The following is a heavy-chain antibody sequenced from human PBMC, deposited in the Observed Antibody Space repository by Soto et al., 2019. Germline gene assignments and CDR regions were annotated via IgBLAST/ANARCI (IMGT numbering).Heavy chain of an antibody. V-gene: IGHV3-21*01. D-gene: IGHD2-2*01. CDR3: ARLFTSSPAARNYWYFDL. Sequence: GGSLRLSCAASGFTFSSYSMNWVRQAPGKGLEWVSSISSSSCYIYYADSVKGRFTISRDNAKNSLYLQMNSLRAEDTAVYYCARLFTSSPAARNYWYFDLWGRGTLVTVSS. CDR1: GFTFSSYS. CDR2: ISSSSCYI. J-gene: IGHJ2*01.